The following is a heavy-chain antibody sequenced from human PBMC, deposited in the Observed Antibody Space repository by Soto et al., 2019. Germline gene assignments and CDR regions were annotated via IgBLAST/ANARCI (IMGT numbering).Heavy chain of an antibody. J-gene: IGHJ4*02. D-gene: IGHD6-13*01. Sequence: QVQLQQWGAGLLKPSETLSLTCAVYGGSFSGYYWSWIRQPPGKGLEWIGEINHSGSTNYNPSLKSRVTISVDTSKNQFSLKLSSVTAADTAVYYCARDGLVEIGAAAGRGYYFDYWGQGTLVTVSS. CDR1: GGSFSGYY. CDR2: INHSGST. CDR3: ARDGLVEIGAAAGRGYYFDY. V-gene: IGHV4-34*01.